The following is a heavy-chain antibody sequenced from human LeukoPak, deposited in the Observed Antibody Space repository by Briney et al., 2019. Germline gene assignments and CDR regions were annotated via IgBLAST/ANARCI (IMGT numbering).Heavy chain of an antibody. Sequence: SETLSLTCTVSGGSISSSSYYWGWIRQPPGKGLEWIGSIYYSGSTYYNPSLKSRVTISVDTSKNQFSLKLSSVTAADTAVYYCARLRLGIAARPLDYWGQGTLVTVSS. CDR2: IYYSGST. CDR3: ARLRLGIAARPLDY. J-gene: IGHJ4*02. V-gene: IGHV4-39*07. CDR1: GGSISSSSYY. D-gene: IGHD6-6*01.